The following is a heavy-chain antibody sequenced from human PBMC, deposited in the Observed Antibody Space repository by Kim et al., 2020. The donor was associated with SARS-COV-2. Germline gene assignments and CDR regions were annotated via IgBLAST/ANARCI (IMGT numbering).Heavy chain of an antibody. CDR3: ATWLQGAFDI. V-gene: IGHV4-39*01. D-gene: IGHD3-22*01. CDR1: GGSISSSSYY. Sequence: SETLSLTCTVSGGSISSSSYYWGWIRQPPGKGLEWIGSIYYSGSTYYNPSLKSRVTISVDTSKNQFSLKLSSVTAADTAVYYCATWLQGAFDIWGQGTMVTVSS. J-gene: IGHJ3*02. CDR2: IYYSGST.